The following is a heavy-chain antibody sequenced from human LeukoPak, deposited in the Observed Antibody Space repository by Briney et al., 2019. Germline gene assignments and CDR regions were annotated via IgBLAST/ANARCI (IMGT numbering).Heavy chain of an antibody. J-gene: IGHJ5*02. CDR3: ARSGSYSFWFDP. CDR1: SGSISSSSYY. V-gene: IGHV4-39*01. D-gene: IGHD1-26*01. Sequence: PSETLSLTCTVSSGSISSSSYYWGWIRQPPGKGLEWIGSIYYSGITYYNPSLKSRVTISVDTSKNQFSLKLSSVTAADTAVYYCARSGSYSFWFDPWGQGTLVTVSS. CDR2: IYYSGIT.